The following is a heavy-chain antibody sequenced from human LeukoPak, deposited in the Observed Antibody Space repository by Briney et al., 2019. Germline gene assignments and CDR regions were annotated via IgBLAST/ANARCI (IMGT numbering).Heavy chain of an antibody. D-gene: IGHD2-15*01. CDR2: ISWNSGSI. V-gene: IGHV3-9*01. CDR3: AKDKGSSMAATLDY. Sequence: GRSLRLSCAASGFSFDDYAMHWVRQAPGKGLEWVSGISWNSGSIGYADSVKGRFTISRDNAKNSLYLQMNSLRAEDTALYYCAKDKGSSMAATLDYWGQGTLVTVSS. CDR1: GFSFDDYA. J-gene: IGHJ4*02.